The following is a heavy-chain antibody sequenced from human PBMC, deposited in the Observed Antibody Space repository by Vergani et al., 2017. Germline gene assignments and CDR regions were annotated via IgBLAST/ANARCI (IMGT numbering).Heavy chain of an antibody. V-gene: IGHV3-9*01. D-gene: IGHD6-25*01. CDR3: VKDIAASSNYCYFDL. CDR1: GFTFDGYA. CDR2: SNWNSDII. J-gene: IGHJ2*01. Sequence: EVQLVESGGGLVQPGRSLRLSCAASGFTFDGYAMHWVRQAPRKGLEWFSGSNWNSDIIAYADSVKGRFTISRDNAKNSLSLKMNSVPADDTALYYCVKDIAASSNYCYFDLWGQGTLVTVSS.